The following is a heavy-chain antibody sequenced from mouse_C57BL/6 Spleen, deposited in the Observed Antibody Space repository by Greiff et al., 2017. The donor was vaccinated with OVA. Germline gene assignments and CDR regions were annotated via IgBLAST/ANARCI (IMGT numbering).Heavy chain of an antibody. CDR3: ARDGTGVDY. D-gene: IGHD4-1*01. J-gene: IGHJ2*01. Sequence: EVHLVESGPGLVKPSQSLSLTCSVTGYSITSGYYWNWIRQFPGNKLEWMGYISYDGSNNYNPSLKNRISITRDTSKNQFFLKLNSVTTEDTATYYCARDGTGVDYWGQGTTLTVSS. CDR1: GYSITSGYY. V-gene: IGHV3-6*01. CDR2: ISYDGSN.